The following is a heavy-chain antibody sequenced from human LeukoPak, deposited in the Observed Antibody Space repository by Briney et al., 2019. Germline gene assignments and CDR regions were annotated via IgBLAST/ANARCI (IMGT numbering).Heavy chain of an antibody. J-gene: IGHJ3*02. V-gene: IGHV3-74*01. CDR3: ARNILFAFDI. CDR2: INTDGSST. D-gene: IGHD2/OR15-2a*01. CDR1: GFTFSSYW. Sequence: PGGSLRLSCAASGFTFSSYWMHWVRQAPGRGLVWVSRINTDGSSTSYADSVQGRFTISRDNAKNTLYLQVNSLRAEDTAMYYCARNILFAFDIWGQGTMVTVSS.